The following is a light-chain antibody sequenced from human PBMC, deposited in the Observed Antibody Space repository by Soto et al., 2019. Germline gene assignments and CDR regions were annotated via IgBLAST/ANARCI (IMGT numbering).Light chain of an antibody. J-gene: IGKJ5*01. CDR3: QQRTRWPMT. Sequence: EIVLTQSPATLSVSPVERVTLSCRASQNLHSFLNWYQQRPGQAPRPLIYDGSKRAAGVPDRISGDGSGTDYTLTISSLEPEDFAVYYCQQRTRWPMTFGQGTRLEIK. V-gene: IGKV3-11*01. CDR1: QNLHSF. CDR2: DGS.